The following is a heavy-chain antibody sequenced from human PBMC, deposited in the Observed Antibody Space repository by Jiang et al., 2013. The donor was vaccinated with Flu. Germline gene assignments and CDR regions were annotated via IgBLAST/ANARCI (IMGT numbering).Heavy chain of an antibody. D-gene: IGHD5-18*01. V-gene: IGHV3-48*02. CDR3: ARGGYSYGSVAGIFDY. CDR2: ISSSSSTI. J-gene: IGHJ4*02. Sequence: VQLVESGGGLVQPGGSLRLSCAASGFTFSSYSMNWVRQAPGKGLEWVSYISSSSSTIYYADSVKGRFTISRDNAKNSLYLQMNSLRDEDTAVYYCARGGYSYGSVAGIFDYVGPGNPGHRLL. CDR1: GFTFSSYS.